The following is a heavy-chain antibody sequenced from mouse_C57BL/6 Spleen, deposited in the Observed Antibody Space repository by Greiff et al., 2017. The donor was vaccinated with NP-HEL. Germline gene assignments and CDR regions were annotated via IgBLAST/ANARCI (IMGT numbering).Heavy chain of an antibody. V-gene: IGHV1-9*01. J-gene: IGHJ2*01. Sequence: QVQLQQSGAELMKPGASVKLSCKATGYTFTGYWIEWVKQRPGHGLEWIGEILPGSGSTNYNEKFKGKAPFTADTSSNTSYMQLSSLTTEDSAIYYCARSASNYYGSSYYFDDWGQGTTLTVSS. D-gene: IGHD1-1*01. CDR2: ILPGSGST. CDR1: GYTFTGYW. CDR3: ARSASNYYGSSYYFDD.